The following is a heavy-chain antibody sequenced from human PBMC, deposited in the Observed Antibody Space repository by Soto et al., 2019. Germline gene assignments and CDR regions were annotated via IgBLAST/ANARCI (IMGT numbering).Heavy chain of an antibody. J-gene: IGHJ4*02. CDR1: GFTVSSNY. D-gene: IGHD3-10*01. CDR2: IYSGGST. Sequence: GGSLRLSCAASGFTVSSNYMSWVRQAPGKGLEWVSVIYSGGSTYYADSVKGRFTISRDNSKNTLYLQMNSLRAEDTAVYYCARVSIWFGELYNYYFDYWGQGTLVTVSS. V-gene: IGHV3-53*01. CDR3: ARVSIWFGELYNYYFDY.